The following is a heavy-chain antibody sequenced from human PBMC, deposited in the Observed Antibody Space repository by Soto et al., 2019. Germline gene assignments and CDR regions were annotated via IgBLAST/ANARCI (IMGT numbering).Heavy chain of an antibody. J-gene: IGHJ6*02. CDR2: IMPIFRAP. Sequence: ASVKVSCKASGGAFSDYAFSWVRQAPGQGLEWLGGIMPIFRAPDYAQKFQGRVTITVDEFTRTAYMEMNSLRSEDTAVYYCASWLKGPDIGNYYYGMDVWGQGTTVTVSS. D-gene: IGHD2-15*01. V-gene: IGHV1-69*13. CDR1: GGAFSDYA. CDR3: ASWLKGPDIGNYYYGMDV.